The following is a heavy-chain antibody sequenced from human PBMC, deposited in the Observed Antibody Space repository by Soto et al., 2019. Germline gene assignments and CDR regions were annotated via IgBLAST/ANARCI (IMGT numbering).Heavy chain of an antibody. CDR1: GGSISSGDYY. CDR2: IYYSGST. CDR3: ARGRLSSSWYYFDY. J-gene: IGHJ4*02. V-gene: IGHV4-39*07. Sequence: PSETLSLTCTVSGGSISSGDYYWSWIRQPPGKGLEWIGDIYYSGSTYYNPSLKSRVTISVDKSKNQFSLKLSSVTAADTAVYYCARGRLSSSWYYFDYWGQGTLVTVSS. D-gene: IGHD6-13*01.